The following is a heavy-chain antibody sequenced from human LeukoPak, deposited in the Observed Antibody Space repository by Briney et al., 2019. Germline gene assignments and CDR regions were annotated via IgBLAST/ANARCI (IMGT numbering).Heavy chain of an antibody. CDR1: GFTFSSYW. J-gene: IGHJ4*02. V-gene: IGHV3-7*03. CDR2: IKQDGSEK. CDR3: ARDRLNVWGSYRTFDY. D-gene: IGHD3-16*02. Sequence: GGSLRLSCAASGFTFSSYWMSWVRQAPGKGLEWVANIKQDGSEKYYVDSVKGRFIISRDNAKNSLYLQMNSLRAEDTAVYYCARDRLNVWGSYRTFDYWGQGTLVTVSS.